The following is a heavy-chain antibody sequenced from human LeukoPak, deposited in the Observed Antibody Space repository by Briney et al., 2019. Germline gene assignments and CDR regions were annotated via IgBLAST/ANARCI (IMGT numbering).Heavy chain of an antibody. D-gene: IGHD5-24*01. Sequence: SVKVSCKASGYTFTSYGLSWVRQAPGQGLEWMGGIIPIFGTANYAQKFQGRVTITADESTSTAYMELSSLRSEDTAVYYCARATRRDGYKFDYWGQGTLVTVSS. CDR2: IIPIFGTA. CDR1: GYTFTSYG. V-gene: IGHV1-69*13. CDR3: ARATRRDGYKFDY. J-gene: IGHJ4*02.